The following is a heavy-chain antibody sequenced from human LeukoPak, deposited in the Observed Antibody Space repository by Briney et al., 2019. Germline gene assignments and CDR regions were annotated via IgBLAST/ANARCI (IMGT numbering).Heavy chain of an antibody. CDR1: GGSISSGDYY. J-gene: IGHJ3*02. CDR2: IYYSGST. V-gene: IGHV4-30-4*01. Sequence: PSETLSLTCTVSGGSISSGDYYWSWIRQPPGKGLEWIGYIYYSGSTYYNPSLKSRVTISVDTSKNQFSLKLSSVTAADTAVYYCARVYYDFWSGYEYDAFDIWGQGTMVTVSS. D-gene: IGHD3-3*01. CDR3: ARVYYDFWSGYEYDAFDI.